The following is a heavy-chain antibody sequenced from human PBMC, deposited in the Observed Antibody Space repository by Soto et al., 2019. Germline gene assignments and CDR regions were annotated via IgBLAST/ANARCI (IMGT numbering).Heavy chain of an antibody. V-gene: IGHV3-33*01. CDR2: IWYDGSNK. Sequence: PGGSLRLSCAASGFTFSSYGMHWVRQAPGKGLEWVAVIWYDGSNKYYADSVKGRFTISRDNSKNTLYLQMNSLRAEDTAVYYCARDGVGGFSSSHYYYYYGMDVWGQGTTVTVSS. J-gene: IGHJ6*02. CDR1: GFTFSSYG. CDR3: ARDGVGGFSSSHYYYYYGMDV. D-gene: IGHD6-13*01.